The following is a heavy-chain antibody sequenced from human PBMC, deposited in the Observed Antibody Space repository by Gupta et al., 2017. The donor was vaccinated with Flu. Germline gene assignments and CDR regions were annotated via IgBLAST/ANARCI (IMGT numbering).Heavy chain of an antibody. CDR3: AKAPFGELFYDY. CDR2: ISWNSGSI. D-gene: IGHD3-10*01. V-gene: IGHV3-9*01. Sequence: EVQLVESGGGLVQPGRSLRLSCAASGFTFDDYAMHWVRQAPGQGLEWVSGISWNSGSIGYADSVKGRFTISRDNAKNSLYLQMNSLRAEDTALYYCAKAPFGELFYDYWGQGTLVTVSS. J-gene: IGHJ4*02. CDR1: GFTFDDYA.